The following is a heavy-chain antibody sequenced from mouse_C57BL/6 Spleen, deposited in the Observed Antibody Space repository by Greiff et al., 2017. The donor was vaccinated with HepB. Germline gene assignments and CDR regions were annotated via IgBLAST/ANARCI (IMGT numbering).Heavy chain of an antibody. V-gene: IGHV1-55*01. CDR3: ARCTYYGNYEFAY. Sequence: QVQLQQSGAELVKPGASVKMSCKASGYTFTSYWITWVKQRPGQGLEWIGDIYPGSGSTNYNEKFKSKATLTVDTSSSTAYMQLSSLTSEDSAVYYCARCTYYGNYEFAYWGQGTLVTVSA. CDR2: IYPGSGST. D-gene: IGHD2-10*01. J-gene: IGHJ3*01. CDR1: GYTFTSYW.